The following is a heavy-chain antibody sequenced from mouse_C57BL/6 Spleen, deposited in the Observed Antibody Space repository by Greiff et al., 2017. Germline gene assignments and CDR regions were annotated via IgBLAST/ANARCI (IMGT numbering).Heavy chain of an antibody. V-gene: IGHV2-2*01. J-gene: IGHJ4*01. CDR1: GFSLTSYG. Sequence: QVQLMESGPGLVQPSQSLSLTCTVSGFSLTSYGVHWVRQSPGKGLEWLGVIWSGGSTDYNADFISRLSISKDNSKSQVFFKMNSLQADDTAIYYCAREGGQLRQGAMDYWGQGTSVTVSS. CDR2: IWSGGST. CDR3: AREGGQLRQGAMDY. D-gene: IGHD3-2*02.